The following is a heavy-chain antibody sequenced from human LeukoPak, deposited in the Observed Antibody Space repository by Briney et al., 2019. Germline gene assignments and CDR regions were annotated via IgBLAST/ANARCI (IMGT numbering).Heavy chain of an antibody. J-gene: IGHJ4*02. Sequence: PGRSLRLSCAASGFTFSSYCMHWVRQAPCKGLEWVAVVSYDGSKYYADSVKGRFTISRDNSKNTLYLQMSSLRAEDTAVYYCAKDLNRGLPDYWGQGTLVTVSS. D-gene: IGHD2-21*01. CDR3: AKDLNRGLPDY. V-gene: IGHV3-30*18. CDR1: GFTFSSYC. CDR2: VSYDGSK.